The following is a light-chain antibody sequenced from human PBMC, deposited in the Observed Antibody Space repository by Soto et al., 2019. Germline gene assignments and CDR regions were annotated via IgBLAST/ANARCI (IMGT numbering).Light chain of an antibody. V-gene: IGLV1-44*01. CDR1: SSNIGANT. CDR2: SHS. J-gene: IGLJ1*01. CDR3: AAWDDSLNGYV. Sequence: QSALPQPPSASGTPGQRVAFSCSGSSSNIGANTVNWYQQLPGAAPKLLIYSHSQRPSGVPDRFSGSKSGTSASLAISGLQSDDEADYYCAAWDDSLNGYVFGTGTKVTVL.